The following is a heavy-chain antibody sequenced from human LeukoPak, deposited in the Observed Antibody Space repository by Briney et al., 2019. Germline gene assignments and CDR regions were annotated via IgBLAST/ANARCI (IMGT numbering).Heavy chain of an antibody. CDR2: ISAYNGNT. CDR3: AREKEYQLLSGWFGP. Sequence: ASVKVSCKASGYTFTSYGISWVRQAPGQGLEWMGWISAYNGNTNYAQKLQGRVTMTTDTSTSTAYMELRSLRSDDTAVYYCAREKEYQLLSGWFGPWGQGTLVTVSS. CDR1: GYTFTSYG. D-gene: IGHD2-2*01. J-gene: IGHJ5*02. V-gene: IGHV1-18*01.